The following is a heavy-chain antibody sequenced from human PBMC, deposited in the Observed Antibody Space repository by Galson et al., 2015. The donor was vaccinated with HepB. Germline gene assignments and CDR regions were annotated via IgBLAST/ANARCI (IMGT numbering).Heavy chain of an antibody. V-gene: IGHV4-34*01. CDR1: GGSFSGYY. D-gene: IGHD2-2*01. CDR2: INHSGST. Sequence: LSLTCAVCGGSFSGYYWSWIRQPPGKGLEWIGEINHSGSTNYNPSLKSRVTISVDTSKNQFSLKLSSVTAADAAVYYCARLVIGVVVPAASHFGMDVWGQGTTVTVSS. J-gene: IGHJ6*02. CDR3: ARLVIGVVVPAASHFGMDV.